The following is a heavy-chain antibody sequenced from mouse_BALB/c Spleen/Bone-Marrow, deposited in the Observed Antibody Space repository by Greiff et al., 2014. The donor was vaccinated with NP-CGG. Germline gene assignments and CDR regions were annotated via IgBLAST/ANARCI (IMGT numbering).Heavy chain of an antibody. Sequence: EVQLQQSGPGLVKPSQTVSLTCTVTGISITTGNYRWSWIRQFPGNKLEWIGYIYYSGTITYNPSLTSRTTITRDTSKNQFFLEMNSLTAEDTATYYCARGGRDVRYFDYWGQGTTLTVSS. V-gene: IGHV3-5*02. CDR1: GISITTGNYR. CDR3: ARGGRDVRYFDY. D-gene: IGHD3-3*01. J-gene: IGHJ2*01. CDR2: IYYSGTI.